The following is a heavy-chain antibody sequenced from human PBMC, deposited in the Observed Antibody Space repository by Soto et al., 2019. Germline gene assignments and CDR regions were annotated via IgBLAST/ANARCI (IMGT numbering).Heavy chain of an antibody. J-gene: IGHJ4*02. CDR2: ISSSGSTI. Sequence: EVQLVESGGGLVQPGGSLRLSCAASGLTFTSSSMNWVRQAPGKGLEWVSFISSSGSTIYYADSVKGRFTISRDNAKNSLYLQMNSLRDEDTEVYYCARDRGYPYAFDYWGQGTLVTVSS. D-gene: IGHD5-18*01. CDR1: GLTFTSSS. V-gene: IGHV3-48*02. CDR3: ARDRGYPYAFDY.